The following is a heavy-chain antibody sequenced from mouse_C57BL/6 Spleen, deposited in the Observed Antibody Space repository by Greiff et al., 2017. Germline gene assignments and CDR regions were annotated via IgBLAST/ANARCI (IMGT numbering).Heavy chain of an antibody. D-gene: IGHD1-1*01. CDR3: ARSGHPYDSSLDY. Sequence: QVQLQHSGAELVRPGASVTLSCKASGYTFTDYEMHWVKQTPVHGLEWIGAIDPEAGGTAYNQKFKGKAILTAAKSSSTAYMELRSLTSEDSAVYYCARSGHPYDSSLDYWGQGTTLTVSS. V-gene: IGHV1-15*01. CDR2: IDPEAGGT. J-gene: IGHJ2*01. CDR1: GYTFTDYE.